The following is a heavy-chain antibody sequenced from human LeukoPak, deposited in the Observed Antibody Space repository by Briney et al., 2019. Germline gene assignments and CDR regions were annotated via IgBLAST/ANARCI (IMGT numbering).Heavy chain of an antibody. J-gene: IGHJ6*03. V-gene: IGHV1-8*02. CDR1: GYTFTSYD. D-gene: IGHD3-9*01. CDR3: ARDQNGYFDWFALGYYYMDV. Sequence: ASVKVSCKASGYTFTSYDINWVRQATGQGLEWMGWMNPNSGNTGYAQKFQGRVTMTTDTSTSTAYMELRSLRSDDTAVYYCARDQNGYFDWFALGYYYMDVWGKGTTVTVSS. CDR2: MNPNSGNT.